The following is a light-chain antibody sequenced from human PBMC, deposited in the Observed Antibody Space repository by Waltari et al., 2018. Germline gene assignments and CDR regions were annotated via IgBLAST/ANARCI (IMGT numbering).Light chain of an antibody. J-gene: IGLJ1*01. CDR1: SSDVGGYNY. V-gene: IGLV2-11*01. CDR2: DVS. Sequence: QSALTQPRSVSGSPGQSVTISCTGTSSDVGGYNYVSWYQQHPGNAPKLRIYDVSKRPSGVPDRVSGSKSGNTASLTIAGLQADDEADYYCGSYAGSYTGVFGTGSKVTVL. CDR3: GSYAGSYTGV.